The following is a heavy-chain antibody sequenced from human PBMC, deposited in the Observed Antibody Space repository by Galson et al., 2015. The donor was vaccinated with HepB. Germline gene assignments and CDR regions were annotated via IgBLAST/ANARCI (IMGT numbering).Heavy chain of an antibody. D-gene: IGHD3-22*01. V-gene: IGHV3-23*01. Sequence: SLRLSCAASGFTFSTYSMSWVRQTPGKGLGWVSTISGSGGSTYYADSVKGRFTISRDNSKNTLYLHMNSLRAEDTAVYYCAKDYGVGYYDTSGYYSFDYWGQGTLVTVSS. CDR3: AKDYGVGYYDTSGYYSFDY. J-gene: IGHJ4*02. CDR1: GFTFSTYS. CDR2: ISGSGGST.